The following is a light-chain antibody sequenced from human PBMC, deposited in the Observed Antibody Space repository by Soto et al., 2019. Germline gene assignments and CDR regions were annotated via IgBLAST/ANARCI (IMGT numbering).Light chain of an antibody. CDR2: GAS. CDR1: QSVSTN. CDR3: QQYNNWPLT. Sequence: EVVVTQSPATLSLSPGERVTLSCRASQSVSTNLAWYQQKPGQAPRHLISGASTRATDIPARFSGSGSGTEFTLTIRSLQSEDLAVYYCQQYNNWPLTFGGGTKVVIK. J-gene: IGKJ4*01. V-gene: IGKV3-15*01.